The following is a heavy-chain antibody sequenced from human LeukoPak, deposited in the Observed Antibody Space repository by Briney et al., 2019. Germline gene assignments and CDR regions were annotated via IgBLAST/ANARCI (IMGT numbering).Heavy chain of an antibody. D-gene: IGHD6-19*01. CDR2: ISYDGSNK. CDR3: ARAVADYFDY. CDR1: GFTFSSYG. V-gene: IGHV3-30*03. J-gene: IGHJ4*02. Sequence: GRSLRLSCAASGFTFSSYGMHWVRQAPGKGLEWVAVISYDGSNKYYADSEKGRFTISRDNSKNTLYLQMNSLRAEDTAVYYCARAVADYFDYWGQGTLVTVSS.